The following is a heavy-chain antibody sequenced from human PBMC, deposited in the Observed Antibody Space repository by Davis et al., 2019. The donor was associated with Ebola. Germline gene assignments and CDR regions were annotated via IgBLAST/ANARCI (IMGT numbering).Heavy chain of an antibody. V-gene: IGHV4-59*01. CDR3: AIDTSGYYFFNF. CDR2: VFYSGST. Sequence: SETLSLTCSVSGVSMNNYYWSWIRQSPGKGLEWIGYVFYSGSTNYNPSLRSRVTVSLDSSKNQFSLQLNSVTAADTAVYYCAIDTSGYYFFNFWGQGTLVTVSS. CDR1: GVSMNNYY. J-gene: IGHJ4*02. D-gene: IGHD3-22*01.